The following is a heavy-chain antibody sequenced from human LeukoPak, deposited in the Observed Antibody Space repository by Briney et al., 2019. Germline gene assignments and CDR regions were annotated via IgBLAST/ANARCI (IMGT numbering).Heavy chain of an antibody. Sequence: SETLSLTCTVSGDSISSYYWSWIRQPPGKGLECIGYIYHSGITNYNPSLKSRVTISVDTSKSQFSLKLSSVTAADTAVYYCATGYSSTWYYFDYWGQGTLVTVSS. CDR3: ATGYSSTWYYFDY. CDR2: IYHSGIT. CDR1: GDSISSYY. D-gene: IGHD6-13*01. V-gene: IGHV4-59*01. J-gene: IGHJ4*02.